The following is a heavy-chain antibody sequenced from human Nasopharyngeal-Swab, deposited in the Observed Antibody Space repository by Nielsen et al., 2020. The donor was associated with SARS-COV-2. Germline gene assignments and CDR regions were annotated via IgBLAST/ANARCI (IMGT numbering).Heavy chain of an antibody. CDR2: ISGSGDST. V-gene: IGHV3-23*01. J-gene: IGHJ3*02. CDR3: TKHRRSAWTRDAFDI. D-gene: IGHD6-19*01. CDR1: GFTNYG. Sequence: GESLKISCAASGFTNYGMSWVRQAPGKGLEWVSAISGSGDSTYYADSVKGRFTISRDNSKNTVYLQMHSLRAEDTAVYYCTKHRRSAWTRDAFDIWGQGTMSSVSS.